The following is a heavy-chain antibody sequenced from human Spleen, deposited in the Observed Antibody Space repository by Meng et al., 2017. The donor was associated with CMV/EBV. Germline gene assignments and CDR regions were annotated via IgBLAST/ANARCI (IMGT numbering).Heavy chain of an antibody. J-gene: IGHJ4*02. CDR1: GFSLSTSGVG. CDR2: IYWDDDK. Sequence: QITLKESGPTLVKHTQTLTLTCTFSGFSLSTSGVGVGWIRQPPGKALEWLALIYWDDDKRYSPSLKSRLTITKDTSKNQVVLTMTNMDPVDTATYYCALALYSSSIDYWGQGTLVTVSS. CDR3: ALALYSSSIDY. V-gene: IGHV2-5*02. D-gene: IGHD6-6*01.